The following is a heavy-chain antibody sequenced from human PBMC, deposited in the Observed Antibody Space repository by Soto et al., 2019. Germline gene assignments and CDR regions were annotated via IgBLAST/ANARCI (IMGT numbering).Heavy chain of an antibody. CDR2: ISGNGRDP. Sequence: EVQLVESGGGLVQPGGSLRLSCADSGFIFNNYAMSWVRQAPGKGLEWVSVISGNGRDPYYADSVRGRFTISNDNSKKTLFLQMNSLRAEDTAVYYCAKHLQYDSGWPLDYWGQGALVTVSS. J-gene: IGHJ4*02. CDR3: AKHLQYDSGWPLDY. CDR1: GFIFNNYA. D-gene: IGHD6-19*01. V-gene: IGHV3-23*04.